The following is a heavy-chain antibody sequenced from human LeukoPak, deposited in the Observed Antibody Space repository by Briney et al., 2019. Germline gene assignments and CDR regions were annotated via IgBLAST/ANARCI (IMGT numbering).Heavy chain of an antibody. D-gene: IGHD6-13*01. V-gene: IGHV4-31*03. CDR3: ARQASSNRYPSGPYHFDS. Sequence: ASETLSLTCTVSGGSISSGGYYWNWIRQHPGKGLEWIGYIYYSGSTYYNPSLKSRVTISVDTSKNQFSLKLSSVTAADTAVYYCARQASSNRYPSGPYHFDSWGQGTLVSVSS. J-gene: IGHJ4*02. CDR1: GGSISSGGYY. CDR2: IYYSGST.